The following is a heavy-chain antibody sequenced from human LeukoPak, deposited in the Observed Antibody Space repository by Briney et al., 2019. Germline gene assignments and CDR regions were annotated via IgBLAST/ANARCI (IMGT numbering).Heavy chain of an antibody. CDR2: INPNSGGT. D-gene: IGHD6-19*01. CDR3: ARGLGIAVARDLFDY. Sequence: ASVKVSCKASGYTFTDYYMHWLRPARGQGLEWMGWINPNSGGTNYAQKFQGTVTMTRDTSISTAYMELSRLRSDDTAVYYCARGLGIAVARDLFDYWGQGTLVAVSS. J-gene: IGHJ4*02. V-gene: IGHV1-2*02. CDR1: GYTFTDYY.